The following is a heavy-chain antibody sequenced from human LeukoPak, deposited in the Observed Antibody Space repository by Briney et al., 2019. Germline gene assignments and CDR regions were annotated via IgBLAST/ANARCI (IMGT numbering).Heavy chain of an antibody. V-gene: IGHV3-23*01. CDR1: GFTFSTYS. Sequence: GGSLRLSCAASGFTFSTYSMTWVRQGPGKGLEWVSSIYPRGDSTFYADSVKGRFTISTDNTKNTLYLQMRSLRTEDTAIYYCAKDVVPDSGWDLDYWGQGTLVTVSS. J-gene: IGHJ4*02. CDR2: IYPRGDST. CDR3: AKDVVPDSGWDLDY. D-gene: IGHD6-19*01.